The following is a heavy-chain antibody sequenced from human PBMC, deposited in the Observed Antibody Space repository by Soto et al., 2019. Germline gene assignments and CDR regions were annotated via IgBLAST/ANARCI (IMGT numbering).Heavy chain of an antibody. CDR1: GFTFSSYS. V-gene: IGHV3-21*01. CDR2: ISSSSSYI. D-gene: IGHD7-27*01. CDR3: ARDRGSELGFGAFDI. Sequence: GGSLRLSCAASGFTFSSYSMNWVRQAPGKGLEWVSSISSSSSYIYYADSVKGRFTISRDNAKNSLYLQMNSLRAEDTAVYYCARDRGSELGFGAFDIWGQGTMVTVSS. J-gene: IGHJ3*02.